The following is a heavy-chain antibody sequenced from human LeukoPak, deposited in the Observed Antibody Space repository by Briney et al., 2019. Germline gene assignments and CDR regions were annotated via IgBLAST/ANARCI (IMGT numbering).Heavy chain of an antibody. CDR3: ARGGGDTPFDY. Sequence: VKVSCKASGGTFSSYAISWVRQAPGQGLEWMGRIIPIFGTANYAQKFQGRVTITTDESTSTAYMELSSLRSEDTAAYYCARGGGDTPFDYWGQGTLVTASS. D-gene: IGHD2-21*02. CDR2: IIPIFGTA. CDR1: GGTFSSYA. V-gene: IGHV1-69*05. J-gene: IGHJ4*02.